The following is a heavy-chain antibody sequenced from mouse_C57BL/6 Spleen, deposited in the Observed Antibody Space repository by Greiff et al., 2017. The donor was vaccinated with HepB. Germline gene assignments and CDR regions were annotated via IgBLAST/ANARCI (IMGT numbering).Heavy chain of an antibody. Sequence: EVNLVESGGGLVQPGGSLKLSCAASGFTFSDYYMYWVRQTPEKRLEWVAYISNGGGSTYYPDTVKGRFTISRDNAKNTLYLQMSRLKSEDTAMYYCASSLGPFAYWGQGTLVTVSA. CDR1: GFTFSDYY. V-gene: IGHV5-12*01. J-gene: IGHJ3*01. D-gene: IGHD4-1*01. CDR3: ASSLGPFAY. CDR2: ISNGGGST.